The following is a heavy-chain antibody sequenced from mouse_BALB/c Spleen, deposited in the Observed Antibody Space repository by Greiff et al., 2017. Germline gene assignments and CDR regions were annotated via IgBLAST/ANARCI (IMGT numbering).Heavy chain of an antibody. J-gene: IGHJ2*01. CDR1: GYAFSSSW. CDR2: IYPGDGDT. CDR3: AREDTTPFDY. D-gene: IGHD1-1*01. Sequence: QVQLQQSGPELVKPGASVKISCKASGYAFSSSWMNWVKQRPGQGLEWIGRIYPGDGDTNYNGKFKGKATLTADKSSSTAYMQLSSLTSVDSAVYFCAREDTTPFDYWGQGTTLTVSS. V-gene: IGHV1-82*01.